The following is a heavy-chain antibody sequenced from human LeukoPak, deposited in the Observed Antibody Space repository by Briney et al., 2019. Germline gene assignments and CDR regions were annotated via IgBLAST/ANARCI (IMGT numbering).Heavy chain of an antibody. CDR2: IIPIFGTT. J-gene: IGHJ6*03. V-gene: IGHV1-69*01. CDR1: GGTFSSYA. Sequence: SVKVSCKASGGTFSSYAISWVRQAPGHGLEWLGVIIPIFGTTNYAQIFQGRLAITADVSSSTAYMELSSLRYDDSAVYFCARAPPVAIYGVADFYYMDVWGVGTTVTVSS. D-gene: IGHD3-3*01. CDR3: ARAPPVAIYGVADFYYMDV.